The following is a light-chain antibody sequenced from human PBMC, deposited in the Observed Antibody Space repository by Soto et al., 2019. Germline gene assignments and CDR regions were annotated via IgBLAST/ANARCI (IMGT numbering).Light chain of an antibody. V-gene: IGKV1-5*01. CDR3: QQCKDYGWT. Sequence: DIQMTQSPSTLSASVGDRITITCRASRNTERYIAWYHQKPGNAPSLIIYAASTRESGVPSRFSGSGSGTEFALIIGKLQPDDFATYYWQQCKDYGWTFGQGTKVDIK. J-gene: IGKJ1*01. CDR1: RNTERY. CDR2: AAS.